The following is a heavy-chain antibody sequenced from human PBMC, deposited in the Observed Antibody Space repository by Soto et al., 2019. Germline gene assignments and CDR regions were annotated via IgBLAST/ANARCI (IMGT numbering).Heavy chain of an antibody. CDR1: GGSISKFY. Sequence: SETLSLTCNVSGGSISKFYWAWIRKTAGNGLEWMGRVYATGTTDYNPSLRSRVAMSVDISKKTFSLRLRSVTGADSGVYYCVRDGSKSLRDWLDPWGQGILVT. CDR2: VYATGTT. V-gene: IGHV4-4*07. CDR3: VRDGSKSLRDWLDP. J-gene: IGHJ5*02.